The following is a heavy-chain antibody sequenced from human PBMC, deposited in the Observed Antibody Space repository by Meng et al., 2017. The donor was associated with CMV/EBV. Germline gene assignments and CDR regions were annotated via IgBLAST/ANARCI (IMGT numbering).Heavy chain of an antibody. V-gene: IGHV3-66*01. J-gene: IGHJ4*02. CDR3: ALFGAAAGHDY. CDR2: IYSGGST. Sequence: VELVGVGGGCVRPGGYMRLSCAASGLNVSSNYSSWVRQAPGKGLEWVSVIYSGGSTYYADSVKGRFTISRDNSKNTLYLQMNSLRAEDTAVYYCALFGAAAGHDYWGQGTLVTVSS. CDR1: GLNVSSNY. D-gene: IGHD6-13*01.